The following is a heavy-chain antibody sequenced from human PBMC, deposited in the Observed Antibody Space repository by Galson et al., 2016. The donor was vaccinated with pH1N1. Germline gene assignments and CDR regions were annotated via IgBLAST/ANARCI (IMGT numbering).Heavy chain of an antibody. CDR3: ARRSTELGLDY. CDR1: GSTFTPYW. D-gene: IGHD2/OR15-2a*01. J-gene: IGHJ4*02. Sequence: QSGAEVTKPGESLKISCQASGSTFTPYWIGWLRQMPGKGLEWMGIIYPVDSETKYSPSFEGQVTFSVDKSKNTAYLHWSSLKASDTAIYYCARRSTELGLDYWGQGVLVTVSS. V-gene: IGHV5-51*03. CDR2: IYPVDSET.